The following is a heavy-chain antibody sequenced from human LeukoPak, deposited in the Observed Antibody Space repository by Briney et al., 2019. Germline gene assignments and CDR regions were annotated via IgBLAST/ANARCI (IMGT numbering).Heavy chain of an antibody. Sequence: GESLKISCKGSGYSFTSYWIGWVRQMPGKGLEWMGIIYPGDSDTRYSPSFQGQVTISADKSISTAYLQWSSLKASDTAMYYCARVRFLEWLFIVSHWFDPWGQGTLVTVSS. CDR1: GYSFTSYW. CDR3: ARVRFLEWLFIVSHWFDP. D-gene: IGHD3-3*01. J-gene: IGHJ5*02. CDR2: IYPGDSDT. V-gene: IGHV5-51*01.